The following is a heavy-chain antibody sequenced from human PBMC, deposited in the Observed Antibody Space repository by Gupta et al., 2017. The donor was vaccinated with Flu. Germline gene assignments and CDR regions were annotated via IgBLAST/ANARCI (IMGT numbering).Heavy chain of an antibody. CDR3: ARRWTDRYFYHLDV. CDR2: MNPNSGKT. CDR1: GYTFTSYD. V-gene: IGHV1-8*02. Sequence: QVQLVQSGAVVKKPGASVNVSCKASGYTFTSYDINWVRQATGQGLEWMGWMNPNSGKTGYAQKFQGRVTMTRDTSMSTTYMELSSLTSEDTAVYYCARRWTDRYFYHLDVWGKGTTVTVSS. D-gene: IGHD1-1*01. J-gene: IGHJ6*03.